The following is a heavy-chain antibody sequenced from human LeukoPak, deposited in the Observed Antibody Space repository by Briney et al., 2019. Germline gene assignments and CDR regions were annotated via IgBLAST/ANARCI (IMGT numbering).Heavy chain of an antibody. CDR2: INEDGSNK. CDR1: GFSFSNHY. Sequence: PGGSLRLSCTASGFSFSNHYMRWIRQAPGKGVEWVASINEDGSNKWHLGSVKGRFTVSRDNARNSLYLQMNSLRVEDTAVYYCTRVIVAVPGYFDYFDFWGQGVLVTVSS. V-gene: IGHV3-7*01. D-gene: IGHD6-19*01. J-gene: IGHJ4*02. CDR3: TRVIVAVPGYFDYFDF.